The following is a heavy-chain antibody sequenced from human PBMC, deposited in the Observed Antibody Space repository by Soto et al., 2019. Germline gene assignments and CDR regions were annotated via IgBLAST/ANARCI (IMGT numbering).Heavy chain of an antibody. Sequence: QVQLQESGPGLVKPSQTLSLTYTVSGGSISSGGYYWSWIRQHPGKGLEWLGYIYYSGSTYYNPSLKSRLTISLDTSKNQFSLKLSSVTAADTAVYYCARERYCSSTSCLINWFDPWGQGTLVTVSS. CDR3: ARERYCSSTSCLINWFDP. J-gene: IGHJ5*02. V-gene: IGHV4-31*03. CDR1: GGSISSGGYY. CDR2: IYYSGST. D-gene: IGHD2-2*01.